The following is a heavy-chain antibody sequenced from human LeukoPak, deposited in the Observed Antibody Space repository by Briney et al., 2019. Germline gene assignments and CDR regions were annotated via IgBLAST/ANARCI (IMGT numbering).Heavy chain of an antibody. V-gene: IGHV4-59*01. Sequence: SETLSLTCTVSGGSISSYYWSWIRQPPGKGLEWIGYIYYSGSTNYNPSLKSRVTISVDTSKSQFSLKLSSVTAADTAVYYCARDPHWGYFDYWGQGTLVTVSS. CDR3: ARDPHWGYFDY. D-gene: IGHD7-27*01. CDR1: GGSISSYY. CDR2: IYYSGST. J-gene: IGHJ4*02.